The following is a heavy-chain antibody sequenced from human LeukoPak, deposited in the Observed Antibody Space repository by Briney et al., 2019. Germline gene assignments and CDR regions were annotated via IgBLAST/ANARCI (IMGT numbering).Heavy chain of an antibody. CDR1: GFTFSSFG. D-gene: IGHD6-6*01. V-gene: IGHV3-30*02. J-gene: IGHJ4*02. CDR2: IRYDGSNK. Sequence: GGSLRLSCAASGFTFSSFGMHWVRQAPGKGLEWVAFIRYDGSNKYYADSVKGRFTISRDNSKNTLYLQMNSLRAEDTAVYYCARYSSSSFDYWGQGTLVTVSS. CDR3: ARYSSSSFDY.